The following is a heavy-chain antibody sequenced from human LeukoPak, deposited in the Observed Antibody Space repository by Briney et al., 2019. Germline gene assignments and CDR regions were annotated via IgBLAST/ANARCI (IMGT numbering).Heavy chain of an antibody. CDR2: IKQDGSEK. D-gene: IGHD2-15*01. Sequence: GGSLRLSCAASGFTFSSYWMSWVRQAPGKGLEWVANIKQDGSEKYYVDSVKGRFTISRDNAKNSLYLQMNSLRAEDTAVYYCAKQIGYCSGGNCYFTYWGQGTLVTVSS. CDR3: AKQIGYCSGGNCYFTY. V-gene: IGHV3-7*03. J-gene: IGHJ4*02. CDR1: GFTFSSYW.